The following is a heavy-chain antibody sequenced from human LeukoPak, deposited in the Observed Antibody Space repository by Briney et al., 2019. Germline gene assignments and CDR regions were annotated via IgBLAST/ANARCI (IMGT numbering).Heavy chain of an antibody. CDR1: GFTFSDYY. CDR2: ISGSGNDI. Sequence: GGSLRLSCAASGFTFSDYYMSWIRQAPGKGLEWVSYISGSGNDINYADSVKGRFTISRDNAKNSLYLQMNSLRAEDTAVYYCATSLLWFGELSSLDYWGQGTLVTVSS. CDR3: ATSLLWFGELSSLDY. J-gene: IGHJ4*02. V-gene: IGHV3-11*01. D-gene: IGHD3-10*01.